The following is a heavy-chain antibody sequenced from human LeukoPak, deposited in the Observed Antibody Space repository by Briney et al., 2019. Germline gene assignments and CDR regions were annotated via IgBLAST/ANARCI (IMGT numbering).Heavy chain of an antibody. Sequence: PGGSLRLSCVASESTFSTDGMHWVRQTPGKGLEWVAFIRYDGSNKYYAESVKGRFTISRDNPNKTLYLQMNSLRPEDTALYYCAKDWYYDFWSGSGDYWGQGTLVTVSS. D-gene: IGHD3-3*01. J-gene: IGHJ4*02. CDR1: ESTFSTDG. CDR3: AKDWYYDFWSGSGDY. CDR2: IRYDGSNK. V-gene: IGHV3-30*02.